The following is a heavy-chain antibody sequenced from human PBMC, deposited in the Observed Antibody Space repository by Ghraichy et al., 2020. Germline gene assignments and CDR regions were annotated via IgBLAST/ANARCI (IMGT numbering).Heavy chain of an antibody. J-gene: IGHJ2*01. Sequence: SVKVSCKASGGTFSSYVISWVRQAPGQGLEWMGGIIPIFGTANYAQKFQGRVTITADESTSTAYMELSSLRSEDTAVYYCASHYGQLWFREFSYPDYWYFDLWGRGTLVTVSS. D-gene: IGHD3-10*01. CDR2: IIPIFGTA. CDR1: GGTFSSYV. CDR3: ASHYGQLWFREFSYPDYWYFDL. V-gene: IGHV1-69*13.